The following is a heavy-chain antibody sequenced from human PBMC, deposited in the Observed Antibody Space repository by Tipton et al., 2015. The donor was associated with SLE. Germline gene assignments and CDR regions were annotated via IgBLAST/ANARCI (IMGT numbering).Heavy chain of an antibody. J-gene: IGHJ3*02. D-gene: IGHD1-1*01. CDR3: AKGSTGTTFSSLDK. Sequence: SLRLSCAASGFIFRTYAMNWVRQAPGKGLECVSSISGDGTFTNYADSVKGRFTISRDNSKNTLYLQMSSLGADDTAVYFCAKGSTGTTFSSLDKWGQGTAVTVSS. CDR2: ISGDGTFT. V-gene: IGHV3-23*01. CDR1: GFIFRTYA.